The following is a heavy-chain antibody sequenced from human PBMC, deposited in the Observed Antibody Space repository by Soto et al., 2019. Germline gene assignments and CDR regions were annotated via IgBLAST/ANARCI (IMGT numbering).Heavy chain of an antibody. CDR3: ARVGRQTYYYDSSGYYRDAFDI. Sequence: QVQLVQSGAEVKKPGSSVKVSCKASGGTFSSYAISWVRQAPGQGLEWMGGIIPIFGTANYAQKFQGRVTITADESTSTAYMELSRLRSEDTAVYYCARVGRQTYYYDSSGYYRDAFDIWGQGTMVTVSS. CDR2: IIPIFGTA. D-gene: IGHD3-22*01. V-gene: IGHV1-69*01. J-gene: IGHJ3*02. CDR1: GGTFSSYA.